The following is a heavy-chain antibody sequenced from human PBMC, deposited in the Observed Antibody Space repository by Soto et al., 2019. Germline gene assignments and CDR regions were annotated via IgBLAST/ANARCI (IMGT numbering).Heavy chain of an antibody. CDR1: GGSISSSSYF. CDR3: ARRMKDSSSAGGFDI. Sequence: QLQLQESGPGLAKPSETLSLTCTVSGGSISSSSYFWDWIRQPPGKALEWNGSIYYSGNTYNNPSLKSRVTVYVDRSKNQFSLKLSSVTAADTALYYCARRMKDSSSAGGFDIWGQGTMVTVSS. J-gene: IGHJ3*02. V-gene: IGHV4-39*01. D-gene: IGHD3-22*01. CDR2: IYYSGNT.